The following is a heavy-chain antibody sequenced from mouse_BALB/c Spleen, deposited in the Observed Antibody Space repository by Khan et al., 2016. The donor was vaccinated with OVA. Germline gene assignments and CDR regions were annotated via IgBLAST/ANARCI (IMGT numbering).Heavy chain of an antibody. J-gene: IGHJ4*01. Sequence: QVRLQQSGAELMKPGASVKISCKATGYTFSSYWIEWVKQRPGHGLEWIGEILPGSGSTNYNEKFKGKATFTADTSSNTAYMQLSSLTSEDSAVYYWARWWDYDGAYAMDYWGQGTSVTVSS. CDR1: GYTFSSYW. D-gene: IGHD2-4*01. CDR2: ILPGSGST. CDR3: ARWWDYDGAYAMDY. V-gene: IGHV1-9*01.